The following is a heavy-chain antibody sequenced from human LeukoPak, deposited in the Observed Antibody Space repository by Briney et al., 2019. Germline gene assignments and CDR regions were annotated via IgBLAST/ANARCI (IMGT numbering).Heavy chain of an antibody. Sequence: GGSLRPSCEASEFTFSNYGMHWVRQAPGKGLEWLAVISNDGSSRQYRDSVKGRFTVSRDNSKNTLYLQMNSLRAEDTAVYYCVSGTCGGSCYILDYWGQGTLVTVSS. J-gene: IGHJ4*02. V-gene: IGHV3-30*03. CDR3: VSGTCGGSCYILDY. CDR1: EFTFSNYG. D-gene: IGHD2-15*01. CDR2: ISNDGSSR.